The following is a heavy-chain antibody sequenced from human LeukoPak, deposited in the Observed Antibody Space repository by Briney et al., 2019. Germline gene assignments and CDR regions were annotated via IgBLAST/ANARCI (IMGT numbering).Heavy chain of an antibody. V-gene: IGHV4-39*07. Sequence: PSETLSLTCTVSGGSISSYYWGWIRQPPGKGLEWIGNIYYSGSTYYNPSLKSRVTISVDTSKNQFSLKLSSVTAADTAVYYCARSHSVWTSFDYWGQGTLVTVSS. J-gene: IGHJ4*02. D-gene: IGHD3/OR15-3a*01. CDR1: GGSISSYY. CDR2: IYYSGST. CDR3: ARSHSVWTSFDY.